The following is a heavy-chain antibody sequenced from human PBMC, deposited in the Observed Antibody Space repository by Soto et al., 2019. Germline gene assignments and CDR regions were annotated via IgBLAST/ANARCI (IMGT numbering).Heavy chain of an antibody. CDR3: AREASAPGTFREDASDI. CDR1: GDTFSNYA. D-gene: IGHD1-7*01. V-gene: IGHV1-69*12. J-gene: IGHJ3*02. CDR2: IVPIFRTT. Sequence: QVQLVQSGAEVNKSGSAVKVACKVSGDTFSNYAINWVRRAPGQGLEWMGAIVPIFRTTNYAQKFQGRVTITADESTITAYMELSRLRSDDTATYYCAREASAPGTFREDASDIWGQGTKVTVSS.